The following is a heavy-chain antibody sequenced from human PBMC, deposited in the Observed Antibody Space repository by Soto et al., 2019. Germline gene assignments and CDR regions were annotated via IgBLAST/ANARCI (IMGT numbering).Heavy chain of an antibody. J-gene: IGHJ6*02. CDR3: AREKYYFGSGTLSGMDV. V-gene: IGHV4-59*01. CDR2: IYYTGST. CDR1: GGSISSSY. D-gene: IGHD3-10*01. Sequence: SGTLSLTCTVSGGSISSSYWSWIRQPPGKGLEWIGYIYYTGSTNYNPSLKSRVTISVDTSKNHFSLKLSSVTAADTAVYYCAREKYYFGSGTLSGMDVRGQGTTVTVSS.